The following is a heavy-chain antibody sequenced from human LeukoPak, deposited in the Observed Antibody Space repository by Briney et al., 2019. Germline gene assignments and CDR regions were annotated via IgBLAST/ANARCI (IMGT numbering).Heavy chain of an antibody. CDR1: GDSVSSNTAA. D-gene: IGHD1-1*01. V-gene: IGHV6-1*01. Sequence: SQTLSLTCAISGDSVSSNTAAWNWLRQSPSKVLEWLGRTCYRSKWYNDYAVSVKSRITINPDTSKNQFSLQLDSVTPEDTAVYSCARPFHSNFFDYWGQGTLVTVSS. CDR2: TCYRSKWYN. CDR3: ARPFHSNFFDY. J-gene: IGHJ4*02.